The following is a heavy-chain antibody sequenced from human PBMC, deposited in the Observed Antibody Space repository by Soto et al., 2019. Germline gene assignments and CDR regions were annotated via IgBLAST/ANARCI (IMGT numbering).Heavy chain of an antibody. CDR1: GFTFSSYW. CDR2: INSDGSST. CDR3: ARAQHGDYVTYYYYGMDV. Sequence: EVQLVESGGGLVQPGGSLRLSCAASGFTFSSYWMHWVRQAPGKGLVWVSRINSDGSSTSYADSVKGRFTISRDNAKNKLDLQMNSLRAEDTAVYYCARAQHGDYVTYYYYGMDVWGQGTTVTVSS. D-gene: IGHD4-17*01. J-gene: IGHJ6*02. V-gene: IGHV3-74*01.